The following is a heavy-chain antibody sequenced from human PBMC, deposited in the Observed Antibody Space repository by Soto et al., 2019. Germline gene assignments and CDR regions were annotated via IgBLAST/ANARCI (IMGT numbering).Heavy chain of an antibody. Sequence: GGSLRLSCAASGFTFYDYTMHWVRQVPGRGLEWVSLISWGGGSTYYADSVKGRFTISRDNSKNSLYLQMNSLRTDDTALYYCAKDVIAARPYYYFGLDVWGQGTTVTVSS. D-gene: IGHD6-6*01. CDR1: GFTFYDYT. CDR3: AKDVIAARPYYYFGLDV. J-gene: IGHJ6*02. V-gene: IGHV3-43*01. CDR2: ISWGGGST.